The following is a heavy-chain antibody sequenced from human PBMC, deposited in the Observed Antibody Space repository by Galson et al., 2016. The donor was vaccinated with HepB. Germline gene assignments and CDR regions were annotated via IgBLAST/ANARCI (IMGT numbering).Heavy chain of an antibody. CDR2: IRVDIGDT. J-gene: IGHJ6*02. Sequence: SVKVSCKASGFSISKHYISWVRQAPGQGLEWMGWIRVDIGDTGYVRKFQDRVSLTTDTSTNTAYLELRNLRSEDTAVYYCARDGATDSESRATGPRGVYNGLGVWGQGTTVIVSS. D-gene: IGHD1-14*01. CDR3: ARDGATDSESRATGPRGVYNGLGV. V-gene: IGHV1-18*01. CDR1: GFSISKHY.